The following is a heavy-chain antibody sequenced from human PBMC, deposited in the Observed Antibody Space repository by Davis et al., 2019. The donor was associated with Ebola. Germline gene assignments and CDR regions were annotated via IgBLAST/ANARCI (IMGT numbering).Heavy chain of an antibody. CDR3: ARDNGWFDP. CDR2: ISYDGSNK. J-gene: IGHJ5*02. CDR1: GFTFSSYA. Sequence: GESLKISCAASGFTFSSYAMHWVRQAPGKGLEWVAVISYDGSNKYYADSVKGRFTISRDNSKNTLYLQMNSLRAEDTAVYYCARDNGWFDPWGQGTLVTVSS. D-gene: IGHD2-8*01. V-gene: IGHV3-30*04.